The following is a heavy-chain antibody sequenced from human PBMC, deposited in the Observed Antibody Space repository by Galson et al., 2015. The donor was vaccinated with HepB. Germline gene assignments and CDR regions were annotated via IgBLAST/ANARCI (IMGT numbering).Heavy chain of an antibody. V-gene: IGHV3-21*01. CDR2: ISSSSSYI. CDR1: GFTFSSYS. Sequence: SLRLSCAASGFTFSSYSMNWVRQAPGKGLEWVSSISSSSSYIYYADSVKGRFTISRDNAKNSLYLQVNSLRAEDTAVYYCAREAGTTGFDYWGQGTLVTVSS. J-gene: IGHJ4*02. CDR3: AREAGTTGFDY. D-gene: IGHD1-7*01.